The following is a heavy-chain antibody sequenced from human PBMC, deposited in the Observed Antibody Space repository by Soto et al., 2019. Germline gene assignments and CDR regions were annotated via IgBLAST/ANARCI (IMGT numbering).Heavy chain of an antibody. Sequence: SETLSLTCTVCGGSLSNYNWNWVRQSAGKGLEWIGRIYSNGKAYYNPSLKSRVTISLDKLKNQVSLRLSSVTAADTAKYYCARERTYQLSGDDTLDIWGLGTMVTVSS. V-gene: IGHV4-4*07. D-gene: IGHD2-2*01. CDR1: GGSLSNYN. CDR3: ARERTYQLSGDDTLDI. CDR2: IYSNGKA. J-gene: IGHJ3*02.